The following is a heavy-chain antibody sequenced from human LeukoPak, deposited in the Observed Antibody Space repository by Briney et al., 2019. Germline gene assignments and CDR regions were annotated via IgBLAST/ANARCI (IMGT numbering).Heavy chain of an antibody. J-gene: IGHJ4*02. CDR3: ARRGDFDWLSIPIFDY. D-gene: IGHD3-9*01. CDR2: IYYRGAT. CDR1: GGSMTNGGFY. Sequence: SETLSLTCTVTGGSMTNGGFYWGWIRQPPGKGPEYIGSIYYRGATYYNPSLKSRVIISVDTSKNQFSLKLTSVTAADTAVYYCARRGDFDWLSIPIFDYWGQGTLVTVSS. V-gene: IGHV4-39*01.